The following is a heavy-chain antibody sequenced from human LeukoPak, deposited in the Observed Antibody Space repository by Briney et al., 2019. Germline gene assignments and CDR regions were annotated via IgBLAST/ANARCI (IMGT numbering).Heavy chain of an antibody. Sequence: GESLKISCKGSGYSFATYWIAWVRPMPGKGLEWMGIIYPGDSDTRYSPSFQGQVTISADKSITTAYLQWSSLEASDTAIYFCARRGIVVPGSRNALDIWGQGTMVTISS. J-gene: IGHJ3*02. D-gene: IGHD6-19*01. V-gene: IGHV5-51*01. CDR2: IYPGDSDT. CDR1: GYSFATYW. CDR3: ARRGIVVPGSRNALDI.